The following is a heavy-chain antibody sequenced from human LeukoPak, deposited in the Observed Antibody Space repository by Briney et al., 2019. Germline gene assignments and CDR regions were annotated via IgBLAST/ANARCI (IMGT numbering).Heavy chain of an antibody. J-gene: IGHJ4*02. V-gene: IGHV4-34*01. D-gene: IGHD6-13*01. CDR3: ARGVPGSLYYFDY. Sequence: MPSETLSLTCAVYGGSFSGYYWSWIRQPPGKGLEWIGEINHSGSTNYNPSLKSRVTISVDTSKNQFSLKLSSVTAADTAVYYCARGVPGSLYYFDYWGQGTLVTVSS. CDR1: GGSFSGYY. CDR2: INHSGST.